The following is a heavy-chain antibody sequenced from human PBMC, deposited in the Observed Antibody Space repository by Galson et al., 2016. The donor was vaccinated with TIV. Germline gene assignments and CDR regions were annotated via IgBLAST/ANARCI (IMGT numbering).Heavy chain of an antibody. CDR2: ITTTGRSI. CDR1: GFTLNNYP. CDR3: ARDALYSSSWSIDY. V-gene: IGHV3-23*01. D-gene: IGHD6-13*01. J-gene: IGHJ4*02. Sequence: SLRLSCAASGFTLNNYPVSWVRQAPGQGLRWASHITTTGRSIYYANSVRGRFTVSRDYSNNTVHLQMNGLRADDTAVYFCARDALYSSSWSIDYWGQGSLVTVSS.